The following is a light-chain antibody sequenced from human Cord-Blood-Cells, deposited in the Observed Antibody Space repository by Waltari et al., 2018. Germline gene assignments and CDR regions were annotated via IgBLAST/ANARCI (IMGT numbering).Light chain of an antibody. J-gene: IGKJ4*01. CDR1: QGISSY. Sequence: AIRMTQSPSSLSASTGASVTITCRARQGISSYLAWYQQKPGKAPKLLIYAASTLQSGVPSRFSGSGSGTDFTLTISCLQSEDFATYYCQQYYSYSLTFGGGTKVEIK. V-gene: IGKV1-8*01. CDR2: AAS. CDR3: QQYYSYSLT.